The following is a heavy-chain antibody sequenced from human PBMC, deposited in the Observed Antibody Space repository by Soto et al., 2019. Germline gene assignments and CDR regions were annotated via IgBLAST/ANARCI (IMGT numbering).Heavy chain of an antibody. CDR3: ATFPLPYSTYYMDV. CDR1: GGSISSYY. Sequence: SETLSLTCTVSGGSISSYYWSWIRQPPGKGLEWIGYIYYSGSTNYNPSLKSRVTISVDTSKNQFSLKLSSVTAADTAVYYCATFPLPYSTYYMDVWGKGTTVTVSS. V-gene: IGHV4-59*01. D-gene: IGHD4-4*01. J-gene: IGHJ6*03. CDR2: IYYSGST.